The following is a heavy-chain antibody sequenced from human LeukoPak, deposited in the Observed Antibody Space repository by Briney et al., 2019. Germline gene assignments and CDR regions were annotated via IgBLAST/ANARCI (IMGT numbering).Heavy chain of an antibody. D-gene: IGHD6-13*01. CDR3: ARRRVEGIAALNWFDP. Sequence: SETLSLTCTVSGGSISSYYWGWIRQPPGKGLEWIGSIYHSGSTYYNPSLKSRVTISVDTSKNQFSLKLSSVTAADTAVYYCARRRVEGIAALNWFDPWGQGTLVTVSS. CDR1: GGSISSYY. J-gene: IGHJ5*02. V-gene: IGHV4-38-2*02. CDR2: IYHSGST.